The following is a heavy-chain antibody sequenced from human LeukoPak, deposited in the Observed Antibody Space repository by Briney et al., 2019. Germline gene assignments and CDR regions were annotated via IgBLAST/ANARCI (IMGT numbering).Heavy chain of an antibody. CDR1: GGSISSYY. CDR2: IYYSGST. J-gene: IGHJ4*02. V-gene: IGHV4-59*01. D-gene: IGHD3-22*01. Sequence: SETLSLTCTVSGGSISSYYWSWIRQPPGKGLGWIGYIYYSGSTNYNPSLKSRVTISVDTSKNQFSLKLSSVTAADTAVYYCARGLDYYDSSGYYYGKYFDYWGQGTLVTVSS. CDR3: ARGLDYYDSSGYYYGKYFDY.